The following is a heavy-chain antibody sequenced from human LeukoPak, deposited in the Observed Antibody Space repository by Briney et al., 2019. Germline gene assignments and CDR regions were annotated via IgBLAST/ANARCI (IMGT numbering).Heavy chain of an antibody. CDR3: AREGSAFWSGPTRRNWFDP. D-gene: IGHD3-3*01. Sequence: SVKVSCKASGGTFSSYAISWVRQAPGQGLEWMGGIIPIFGTANYAQKFQGRVTITADGSTSTAYMELSSLRSEDTAVYYCAREGSAFWSGPTRRNWFDPWGQGTLVTVSS. CDR1: GGTFSSYA. V-gene: IGHV1-69*13. J-gene: IGHJ5*02. CDR2: IIPIFGTA.